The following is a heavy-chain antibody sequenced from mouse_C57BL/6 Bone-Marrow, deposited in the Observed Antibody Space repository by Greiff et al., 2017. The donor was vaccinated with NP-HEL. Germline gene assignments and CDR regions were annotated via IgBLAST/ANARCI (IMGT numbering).Heavy chain of an antibody. CDR3: ARSRLWSFAY. J-gene: IGHJ3*01. CDR1: GFTFTDYY. CDR2: IRNKANGYTT. V-gene: IGHV7-3*01. Sequence: EVKLVESGGGLVQPGGSLSLSCAASGFTFTDYYMSWVRQPPGKALEWLGFIRNKANGYTTEYSASVKGRFTISRDNSQSILYLQMNALGAEDSATYYSARSRLWSFAYWGQGTLVTVSA. D-gene: IGHD1-1*02.